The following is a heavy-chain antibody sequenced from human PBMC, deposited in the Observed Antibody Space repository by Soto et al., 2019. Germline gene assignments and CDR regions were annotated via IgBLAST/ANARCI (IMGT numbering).Heavy chain of an antibody. Sequence: GGSLRLSCAASGFTFSSYAMSWVRQAPGKGLEWVSAISGSGGSTYYADSVKGRFTISRDNSKNTLYLQMNSLRAEDTAVYYCAKTEAAAGYYYYYYGMDVWGQGTTVTVSS. J-gene: IGHJ6*02. CDR3: AKTEAAAGYYYYYYGMDV. D-gene: IGHD6-13*01. V-gene: IGHV3-23*01. CDR1: GFTFSSYA. CDR2: ISGSGGST.